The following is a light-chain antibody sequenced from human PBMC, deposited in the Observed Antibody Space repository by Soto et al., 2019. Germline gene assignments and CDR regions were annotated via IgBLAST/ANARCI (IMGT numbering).Light chain of an antibody. V-gene: IGKV1-5*03. CDR1: QTISSW. CDR2: KAS. Sequence: DIQMTQSPTTLSPSIGERITIXCRASQTISSWLAWYQQKPGKAPKLLIYKASTLKSGVPSRFSGSGSGTEFTLTISSLQPDDFATYYCQHYNSYSEAFGQGTKVDIK. CDR3: QHYNSYSEA. J-gene: IGKJ1*01.